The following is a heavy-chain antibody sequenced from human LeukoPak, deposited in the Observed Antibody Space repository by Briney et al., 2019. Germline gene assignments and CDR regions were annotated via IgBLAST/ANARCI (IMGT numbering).Heavy chain of an antibody. CDR3: AAYKAAALGGAFDI. V-gene: IGHV3-23*01. CDR2: ISGTGGST. CDR1: GFTFSNYA. Sequence: GGSLRLSCAASGFTFSNYAMSWVRQAPGKGLEWVAAISGTGGSTYYADSVKGRFTLSRDSSKDTVYLQMNSLRTEDTAVYYCAAYKAAALGGAFDIWGQGTMVTVSS. D-gene: IGHD4-23*01. J-gene: IGHJ3*02.